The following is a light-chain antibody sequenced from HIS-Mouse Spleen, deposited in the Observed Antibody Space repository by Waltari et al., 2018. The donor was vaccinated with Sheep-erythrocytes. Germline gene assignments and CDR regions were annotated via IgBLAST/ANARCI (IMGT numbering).Light chain of an antibody. CDR1: QSVNSY. Sequence: EIVLTQSPATLSLSPGERATLSCRASQSVNSYLAWYQQKPGQAPRLLIHDASNRATGIPARFSGSGSGTDFTLTISSLEPEDFAVYYCQQRSNWYTFGQGTKLEIK. CDR3: QQRSNWYT. J-gene: IGKJ2*01. CDR2: DAS. V-gene: IGKV3-11*01.